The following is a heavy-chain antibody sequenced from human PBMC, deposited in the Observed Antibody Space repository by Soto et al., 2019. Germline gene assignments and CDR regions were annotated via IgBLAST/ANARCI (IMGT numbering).Heavy chain of an antibody. D-gene: IGHD5-18*01. CDR3: AKALTGYSHASFDS. J-gene: IGHJ4*02. Sequence: GGSLRLSCAASGFTFSNYGMHWVRQAPGKGLEWVAVISYDGSNKYYADSVKGRFSVSRKNSMNTLYLQMDSLRVEDTAVYYCAKALTGYSHASFDSWGQGTLVTVSS. CDR2: ISYDGSNK. CDR1: GFTFSNYG. V-gene: IGHV3-30*18.